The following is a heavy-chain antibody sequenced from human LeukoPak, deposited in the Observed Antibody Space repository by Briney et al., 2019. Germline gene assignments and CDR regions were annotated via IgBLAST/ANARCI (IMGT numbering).Heavy chain of an antibody. CDR1: GGSISNYY. J-gene: IGHJ6*03. D-gene: IGHD2-21*01. CDR3: ARTNRYGAGGYYSAATIYYFMDV. CDR2: VSSSGNF. V-gene: IGHV4-59*01. Sequence: SETLTLTCTASGGSISNYYWTWIRQPPGKGLEWIGDVSSSGNFYYNPSLKSRVTISPDTPTNQFSLKLISVTAADTVVYYCARTNRYGAGGYYSAATIYYFMDVWGKGTTVTVSS.